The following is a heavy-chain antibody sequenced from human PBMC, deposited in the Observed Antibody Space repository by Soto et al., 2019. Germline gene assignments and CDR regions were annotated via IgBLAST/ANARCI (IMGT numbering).Heavy chain of an antibody. J-gene: IGHJ6*02. Sequence: GGSLRLSCAASGFTFSSYGMHWVRQAPGKGLEWVAVISYDGSNKYYADSVKGRFTISRDNSKNTLYLQMNSLRAEDTAVYYCAKDRTPREVVVAATPYYYGMDAWGQGTTVTVSS. V-gene: IGHV3-30*18. D-gene: IGHD2-15*01. CDR3: AKDRTPREVVVAATPYYYGMDA. CDR2: ISYDGSNK. CDR1: GFTFSSYG.